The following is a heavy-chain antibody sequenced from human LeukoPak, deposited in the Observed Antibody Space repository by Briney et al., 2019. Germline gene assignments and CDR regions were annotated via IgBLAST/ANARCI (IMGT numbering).Heavy chain of an antibody. CDR3: AKRGAGSGGLHF. J-gene: IGHJ4*02. V-gene: IGHV3-23*01. CDR1: GFTFSNYA. Sequence: PGGSLRLSCAASGFTFSNYAMTWVRQAPGKGLEWVSTFYETDKTDYADSVKGRFTISRDTSKNMLYLQMNNLRAEDTAIYYCAKRGAGSGGLHFWGQGTLVTVSS. D-gene: IGHD6-19*01. CDR2: FYETDKT.